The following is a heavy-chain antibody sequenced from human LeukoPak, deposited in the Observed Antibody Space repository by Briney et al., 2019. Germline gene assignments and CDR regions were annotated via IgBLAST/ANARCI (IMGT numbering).Heavy chain of an antibody. CDR1: GFTFSSYA. CDR3: AKDLDCSSTSCDRDY. Sequence: GASLRLSCAASGFTFSSYAMSWVRQAPGKGLEWGSAISGSGGSTYYADSVKGRVTISRDNSKNTLYLQMNSLRAEDTAVYYCAKDLDCSSTSCDRDYWGQGTLVTVSS. D-gene: IGHD2-2*02. V-gene: IGHV3-23*01. J-gene: IGHJ4*02. CDR2: ISGSGGST.